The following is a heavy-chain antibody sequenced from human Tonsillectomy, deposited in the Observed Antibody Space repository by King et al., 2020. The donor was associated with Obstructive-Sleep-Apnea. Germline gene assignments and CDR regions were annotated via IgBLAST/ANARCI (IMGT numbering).Heavy chain of an antibody. D-gene: IGHD3-22*01. CDR1: GGSVRSGGFS. V-gene: IGHV4-30-4*07. CDR2: VYYSGGN. Sequence: QLQESGPGLVKPSQTLSLTCAVSGGSVRSGGFSWSWIRQPPGKGLEWIGYVYYSGGNDYNPSLKSRVTISVDTSKNQFSLKVNSVSAADTAVYYCARGSSNYYYFDYWGQGNLVTVSS. CDR3: ARGSSNYYYFDY. J-gene: IGHJ4*02.